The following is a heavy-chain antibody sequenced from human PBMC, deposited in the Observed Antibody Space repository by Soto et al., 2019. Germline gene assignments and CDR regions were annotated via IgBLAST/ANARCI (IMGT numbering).Heavy chain of an antibody. Sequence: GSLRLSCAASGFTFSSYGMHWVRQAPGKGVGWVAVISYDGSNKYYADSVKGRFTISRDNSKNTLYLQMNSLRAEDTAVYYCAREYSGYSSSSYYYYYYGMDVWGQGTTVTVSS. CDR3: AREYSGYSSSSYYYYYYGMDV. CDR1: GFTFSSYG. D-gene: IGHD6-6*01. V-gene: IGHV3-30*03. J-gene: IGHJ6*02. CDR2: ISYDGSNK.